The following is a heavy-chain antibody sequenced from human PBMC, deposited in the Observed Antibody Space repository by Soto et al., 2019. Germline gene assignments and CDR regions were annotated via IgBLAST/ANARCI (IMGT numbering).Heavy chain of an antibody. V-gene: IGHV1-18*01. D-gene: IGHD3-22*01. Sequence: QVKLVQSETEVKKPGASIKVSCKASGYSFATSGMTWVRHAPGQGLEWMGWISVYNGNTNYDQKLQDRVTMTTDTSTNTAYLEVRNLRSDDTAVYYCARAGQYYDASGYADWGQGTLVTVSS. CDR2: ISVYNGNT. J-gene: IGHJ4*02. CDR1: GYSFATSG. CDR3: ARAGQYYDASGYAD.